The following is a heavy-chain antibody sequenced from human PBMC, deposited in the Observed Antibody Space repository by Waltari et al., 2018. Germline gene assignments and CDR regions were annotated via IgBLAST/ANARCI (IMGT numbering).Heavy chain of an antibody. Sequence: QLKLQESGPGLVKPSETLSPTCTVSGGSISSSSYYWGWIRQPPGKGLECIGSIYYSGSTYYNPSLKSRVTISVDTSKNQFSLKLSSVTAADMAVYYCARDTELQTDYWGQGTLVTVSS. D-gene: IGHD1-26*01. V-gene: IGHV4-39*07. J-gene: IGHJ4*02. CDR3: ARDTELQTDY. CDR1: GGSISSSSYY. CDR2: IYYSGST.